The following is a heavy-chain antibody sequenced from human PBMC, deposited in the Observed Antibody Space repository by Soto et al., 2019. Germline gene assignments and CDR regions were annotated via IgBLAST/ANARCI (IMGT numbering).Heavy chain of an antibody. Sequence: QVQLVESGGGVVQPGRSLRLSCAASGFTFSSYAMHWVRQAPGKGLEWVAVISYDGSNKYYADSVKGRFTISRDNSNNTLYLQMNSLRAEDTAVYYCARELSYDSSGYYGGFDYWGQGTLVTVSS. CDR3: ARELSYDSSGYYGGFDY. V-gene: IGHV3-30-3*01. J-gene: IGHJ4*02. D-gene: IGHD3-22*01. CDR1: GFTFSSYA. CDR2: ISYDGSNK.